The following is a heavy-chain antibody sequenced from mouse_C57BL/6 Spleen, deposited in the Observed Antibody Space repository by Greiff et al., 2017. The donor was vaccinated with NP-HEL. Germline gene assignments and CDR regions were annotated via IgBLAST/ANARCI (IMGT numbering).Heavy chain of an antibody. CDR1: GYTFTSYW. Sequence: VQLQQPGAELVKPGASVKLSCKASGYTFTSYWMQWVKQRPGQGLEWIGEIDPSDSYTNYNQKFKGKATLTVDTSSSTAYMQLSSLTSEDSAVYYCARGGRIPPRWFAYWGQGTLVTVSA. D-gene: IGHD3-3*01. J-gene: IGHJ3*01. V-gene: IGHV1-50*01. CDR2: IDPSDSYT. CDR3: ARGGRIPPRWFAY.